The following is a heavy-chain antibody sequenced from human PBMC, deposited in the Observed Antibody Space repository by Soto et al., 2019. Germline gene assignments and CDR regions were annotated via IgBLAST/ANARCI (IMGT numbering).Heavy chain of an antibody. CDR2: ITATGDRT. J-gene: IGHJ4*01. CDR1: GFRFSSYS. Sequence: GGSLRLSCADSGFRFSSYSMSWVRQTPGKGLEWVAAITATGDRTYYADSVTGRFTICRDNSKKTHYLQMTSLRAEDTAMYYCATMNGYFEYWGQGTPVTVSS. CDR3: ATMNGYFEY. D-gene: IGHD3-22*01. V-gene: IGHV3-23*01.